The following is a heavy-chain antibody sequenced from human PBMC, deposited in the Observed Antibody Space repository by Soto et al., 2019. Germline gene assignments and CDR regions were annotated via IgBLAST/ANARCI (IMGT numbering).Heavy chain of an antibody. CDR2: IIPILGIA. Sequence: QVQLVQSGAEVKKPGSSVKVSCKASGGTFSSYTISWVRQAPGQGNEWMGRIIPILGIANYAQNFQGRVTITASNSTSTSYMELSSMRSENTAEDYGARDPGSGDTDYNCFDIRVKGTLVTVSS. CDR1: GGTFSSYT. CDR3: ARDPGSGDTDYNCFDI. D-gene: IGHD5-12*01. J-gene: IGHJ5*02. V-gene: IGHV1-69*08.